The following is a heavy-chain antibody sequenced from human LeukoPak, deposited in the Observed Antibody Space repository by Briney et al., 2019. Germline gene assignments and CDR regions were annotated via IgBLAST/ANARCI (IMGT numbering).Heavy chain of an antibody. V-gene: IGHV3-21*01. D-gene: IGHD4-17*01. CDR1: GFTFSSYP. Sequence: GGSLRLSCAASGFTFSSYPMNWVRQAPGKGLEWVSSISSSSTYTYYADSVKGRFTISRDNAKHSLFLQMNSLRAEDTAVYYCARGGYWGDYVFDFWGPGTLVTVSS. J-gene: IGHJ4*02. CDR3: ARGGYWGDYVFDF. CDR2: ISSSSTYT.